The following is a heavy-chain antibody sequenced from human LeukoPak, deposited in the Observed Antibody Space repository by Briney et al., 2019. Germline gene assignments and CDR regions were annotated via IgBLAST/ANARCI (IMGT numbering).Heavy chain of an antibody. J-gene: IGHJ5*02. CDR3: ARAAYYYGSGDNWFDP. CDR1: GYTFTNYF. Sequence: ASVKVSCKASGYTFTNYFMHWVRQAPGQGLEWMGWINPNSGGTNYAQKFQGRVTMTRDTSISTAYMELSRLRSDDTAVYYCARAAYYYGSGDNWFDPWGQGTLVTVSS. V-gene: IGHV1-2*02. D-gene: IGHD3-10*01. CDR2: INPNSGGT.